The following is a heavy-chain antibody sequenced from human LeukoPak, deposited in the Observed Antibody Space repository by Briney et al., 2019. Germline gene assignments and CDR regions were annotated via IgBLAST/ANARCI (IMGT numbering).Heavy chain of an antibody. J-gene: IGHJ4*02. CDR2: INHSGST. V-gene: IGHV4-34*01. Sequence: PETLSLTCAVYGGSFSGYYWSWIRQPPGKGLEWIGEINHSGSTNYNPSLKSRVTISVDTSKNQFSLKLSSVTAADTAVYYCASDYGDYAGYWGQGTLVTVSS. CDR1: GGSFSGYY. CDR3: ASDYGDYAGY. D-gene: IGHD4-17*01.